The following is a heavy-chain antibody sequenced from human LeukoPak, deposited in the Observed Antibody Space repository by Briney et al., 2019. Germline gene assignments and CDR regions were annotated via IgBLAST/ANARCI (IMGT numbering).Heavy chain of an antibody. CDR3: AKRTSGFCTSTSCYGHDF. Sequence: GGSLRLSCATSGFTFTSFAMTWVRQAPGKGLEWVSAVSGSGSGTYYADSVKGRFTISRDNSKNTLYLQKSSLRADDTAVYYCAKRTSGFCTSTSCYGHDFWGQGTLVTVSS. V-gene: IGHV3-23*01. CDR2: VSGSGSGT. J-gene: IGHJ4*02. CDR1: GFTFTSFA. D-gene: IGHD2-2*01.